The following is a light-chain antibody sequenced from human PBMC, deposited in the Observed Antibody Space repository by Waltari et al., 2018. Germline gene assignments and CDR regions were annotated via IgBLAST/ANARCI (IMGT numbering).Light chain of an antibody. V-gene: IGKV4-1*01. Sequence: DIVMTQSPDSLAVSLGERATINCKPSQSVLYSSNNKNYLAWYQQKPRQPPKLLIYWASTRESGVPERFSGSGSGTDFTLTISSLQAEDVAVYHCQQYYSTPSTFGQGTKVEIK. CDR3: QQYYSTPST. CDR1: QSVLYSSNNKNY. J-gene: IGKJ1*01. CDR2: WAS.